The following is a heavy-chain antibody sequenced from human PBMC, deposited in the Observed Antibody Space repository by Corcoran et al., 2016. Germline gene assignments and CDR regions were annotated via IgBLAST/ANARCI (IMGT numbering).Heavy chain of an antibody. CDR3: ARGFGDIVGATMRHGFDP. CDR2: INAGNGNT. Sequence: QVQLVQSGAEVKKPGASVKVSCKASGYTFTSYAMHWVRQAPGQRLEWMGWINAGNGNTKYSQKFQGRVTITRDTSASTAYMELSSLRSEDTAVYYCARGFGDIVGATMRHGFDPWGQGTLVTVSS. D-gene: IGHD1-26*01. CDR1: GYTFTSYA. V-gene: IGHV1-3*01. J-gene: IGHJ5*02.